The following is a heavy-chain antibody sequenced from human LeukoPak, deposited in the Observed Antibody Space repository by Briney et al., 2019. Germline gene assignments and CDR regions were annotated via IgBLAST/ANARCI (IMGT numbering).Heavy chain of an antibody. Sequence: ASVKVSCKASGYTFTAHYIHWVRQAPGQGLEWMGRINPNSGGTNYAQKFQGRVTMTRDTSISTAYMELSRLRSDDTAVYYCARGGLVVRLYTEIDYWGQGTLVTVSS. D-gene: IGHD2-8*02. CDR2: INPNSGGT. CDR3: ARGGLVVRLYTEIDY. CDR1: GYTFTAHY. V-gene: IGHV1-2*06. J-gene: IGHJ4*02.